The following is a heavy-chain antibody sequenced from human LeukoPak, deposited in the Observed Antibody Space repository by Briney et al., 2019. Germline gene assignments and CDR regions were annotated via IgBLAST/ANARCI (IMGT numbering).Heavy chain of an antibody. Sequence: ASVKVSCKASGYTFTGYYMHWVRQAPGQGLEWMGWINPNSGGTNYARKFQGRVTMTRDTSISTAYMELSRLRSDDTAVYYCARPSDEYSSSSLMWFYWGQGTLVTVSS. D-gene: IGHD6-6*01. J-gene: IGHJ4*02. V-gene: IGHV1-2*02. CDR2: INPNSGGT. CDR1: GYTFTGYY. CDR3: ARPSDEYSSSSLMWFY.